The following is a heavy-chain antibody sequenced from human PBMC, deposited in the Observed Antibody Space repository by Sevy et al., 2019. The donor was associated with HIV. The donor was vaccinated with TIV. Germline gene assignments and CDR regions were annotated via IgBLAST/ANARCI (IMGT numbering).Heavy chain of an antibody. J-gene: IGHJ1*01. Sequence: GGSLRLSCAASGFTFSSYWMNWVRQAPGKGLEWVSHISNSGSIIYYEDSVKGRFTISRDNAKNSLYLQMNSLRAEDTAVYYCAREDGSRQYFQYWGQGTLVTVSS. CDR1: GFTFSSYW. D-gene: IGHD6-13*01. CDR3: AREDGSRQYFQY. V-gene: IGHV3-48*04. CDR2: ISNSGSII.